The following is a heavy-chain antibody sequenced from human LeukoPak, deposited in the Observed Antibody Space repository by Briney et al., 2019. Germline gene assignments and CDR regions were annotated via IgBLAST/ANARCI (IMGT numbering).Heavy chain of an antibody. Sequence: GRSLRLSCAASGFTFSSYAMHWVRQAPGKGLEWVAVISYDGSNKYYADSVKGRFTISRDNSKNTLYLQMNSLRAEDTAVYYCARGEYCSSTSCHYYYYYMDVWGKGTTVTVSS. CDR3: ARGEYCSSTSCHYYYYYMDV. V-gene: IGHV3-30*01. CDR1: GFTFSSYA. J-gene: IGHJ6*03. D-gene: IGHD2-2*01. CDR2: ISYDGSNK.